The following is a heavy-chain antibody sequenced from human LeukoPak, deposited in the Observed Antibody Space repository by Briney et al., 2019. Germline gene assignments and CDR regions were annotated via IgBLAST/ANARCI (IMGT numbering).Heavy chain of an antibody. Sequence: SETLSLTCAVSGGSISSYYWSWIRQPPGKGLEWIGYIYYSGSTNYNPSLKSRVTISVDTSKNQFSLKLSSVTATDTARYYCAGSYFYDGNRYFDYWGQGALVTVSS. CDR3: AGSYFYDGNRYFDY. V-gene: IGHV4-59*08. CDR2: IYYSGST. CDR1: GGSISSYY. J-gene: IGHJ4*02. D-gene: IGHD3-22*01.